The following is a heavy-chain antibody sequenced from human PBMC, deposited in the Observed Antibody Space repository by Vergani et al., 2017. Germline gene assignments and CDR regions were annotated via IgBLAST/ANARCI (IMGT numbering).Heavy chain of an antibody. CDR3: ARGYNWFDA. CDR1: GGSISSGSYY. CDR2: IYTSGST. D-gene: IGHD1-14*01. V-gene: IGHV4-61*02. J-gene: IGHJ5*02. Sequence: QVQLQESGPGLVKPSQPLSLTCTVSGGSISSGSYYWSWIRQPAGKGLEWIGRIYTSGSTNYNPSLKSRVTISVDTSKNQFSLKLSSVTAADTAVYYCARGYNWFDAWGQGTLVTVSS.